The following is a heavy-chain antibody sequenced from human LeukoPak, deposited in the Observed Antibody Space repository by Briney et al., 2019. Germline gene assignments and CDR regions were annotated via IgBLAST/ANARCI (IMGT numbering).Heavy chain of an antibody. D-gene: IGHD3-9*01. J-gene: IGHJ4*02. CDR3: ARELDWLLSFEVRNWYFDY. CDR2: ISAYNGNT. Sequence: ASVKVSCKASGYTFTSYGISWVRQAPGQGLEWMGWISAYNGNTNYAQKLQGRVTMTTDTSTSTAYMELRSLRSDDTAVYSCARELDWLLSFEVRNWYFDYWGQGTLVTVSS. CDR1: GYTFTSYG. V-gene: IGHV1-18*01.